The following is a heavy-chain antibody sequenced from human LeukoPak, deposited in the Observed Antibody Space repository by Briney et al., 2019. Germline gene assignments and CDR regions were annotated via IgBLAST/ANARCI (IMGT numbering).Heavy chain of an antibody. J-gene: IGHJ4*02. CDR2: IIGSGDIT. CDR1: GFTFSSYA. CDR3: AKDGDSYGDYVFGY. Sequence: GGSLRLSCAASGFTFSSYAMSWVRQAPGKGLEWVSAIIGSGDITYYADSVKGRFTISRDDSKTTLYLQMNSLRAEDTAVYYCAKDGDSYGDYVFGYWGQGTLVTVSS. V-gene: IGHV3-23*01. D-gene: IGHD4-17*01.